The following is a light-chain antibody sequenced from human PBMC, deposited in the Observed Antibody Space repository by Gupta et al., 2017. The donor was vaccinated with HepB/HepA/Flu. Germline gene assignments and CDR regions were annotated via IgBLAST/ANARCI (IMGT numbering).Light chain of an antibody. J-gene: IGKJ4*01. CDR1: QGISSY. Sequence: AIRMTHSPSSFSASTGDRVTITCRASQGISSYLAWYQQKPGKAPKLLIYDASTWQRGGISRCSGSGDGTEGNITIICSQEEDCETYYCQQEDRDHPEITFGGGTKVEIK. CDR2: DAS. CDR3: QQEDRDHPEIT. V-gene: IGKV1-8*01.